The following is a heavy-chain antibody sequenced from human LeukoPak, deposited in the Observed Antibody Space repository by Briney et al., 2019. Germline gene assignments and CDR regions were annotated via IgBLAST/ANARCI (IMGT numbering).Heavy chain of an antibody. D-gene: IGHD2-15*01. V-gene: IGHV4-4*02. CDR2: IYHSGST. Sequence: PSETLSLTCAVSGGSISSSNWWSWVRQPPGKGLEWIGEIYHSGSTNYNPSLKSRVTISVDKSKNQFSLKLSSVTAADAAVYYCARGYRYCSGGSCHNWFDPWGQGTLVTVSS. CDR3: ARGYRYCSGGSCHNWFDP. CDR1: GGSISSSNW. J-gene: IGHJ5*02.